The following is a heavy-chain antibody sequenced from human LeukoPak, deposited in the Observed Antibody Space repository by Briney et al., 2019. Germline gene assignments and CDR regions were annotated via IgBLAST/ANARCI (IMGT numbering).Heavy chain of an antibody. CDR2: ISSSSYI. CDR1: GFTFSSYS. V-gene: IGHV3-21*01. J-gene: IGHJ4*02. CDR3: ARDPRIVGATHFDY. Sequence: GGSLRLSCAASGFTFSSYSMNWVRQAPGKGLEWVSSISSSSYIYYADSVKGRFTISRDNAKNSLYLQMSSLRAEDTAVYYCARDPRIVGATHFDYWGQGTLVTVSS. D-gene: IGHD1-26*01.